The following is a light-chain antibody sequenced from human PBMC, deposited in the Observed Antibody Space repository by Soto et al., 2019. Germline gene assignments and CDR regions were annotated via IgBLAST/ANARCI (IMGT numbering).Light chain of an antibody. Sequence: EIVLTQSPATLSLSPAYRATLSCRASQSVSSYLAWYQQKPDQAPRLLIYDASNSATGIPARFSGSGSGTDLTLTISSLEPEDFAVYYCQQRSNWPITFGQGTRLEIK. CDR3: QQRSNWPIT. V-gene: IGKV3-11*01. J-gene: IGKJ5*01. CDR2: DAS. CDR1: QSVSSY.